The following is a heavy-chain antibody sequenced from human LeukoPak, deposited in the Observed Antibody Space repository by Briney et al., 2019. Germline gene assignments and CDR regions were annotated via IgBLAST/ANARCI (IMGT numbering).Heavy chain of an antibody. CDR2: FSGREYTT. J-gene: IGHJ5*02. V-gene: IGHV3-23*01. CDR3: AKKTYHWFGP. Sequence: PGGSLRLSCEASGFTFSSYAMSWVRQAPGKGLEWVSGFSGREYTTHYADSVKGRFTISRDNSMDTLYLQMNSLTADDTAIYYCAKKTYHWFGPWGQGTLVIVSP. CDR1: GFTFSSYA. D-gene: IGHD2-2*01.